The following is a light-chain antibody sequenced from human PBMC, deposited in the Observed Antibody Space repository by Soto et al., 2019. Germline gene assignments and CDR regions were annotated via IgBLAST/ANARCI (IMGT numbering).Light chain of an antibody. CDR1: QSVSNW. CDR3: QQYNNFPPT. Sequence: DVQMTQSPSSLSASVGDRVTITCRASQSVSNWLAWYQQKAGKAPKSLIYATSSLQSGVPSRCSGTGSWTDFTLTINGLQPEDFATSYCQQYNNFPPTFGGGTKVEIK. J-gene: IGKJ4*01. CDR2: ATS. V-gene: IGKV1D-16*01.